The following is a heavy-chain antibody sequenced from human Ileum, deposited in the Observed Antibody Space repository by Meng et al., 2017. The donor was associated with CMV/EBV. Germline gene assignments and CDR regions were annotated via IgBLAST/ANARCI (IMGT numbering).Heavy chain of an antibody. CDR3: ARVVIVVVPAAIAEYYYYGMDV. Sequence: SETLSLTCTVSGGSISSSSYYWGWIRQPPGKGREWIGSIYYSGSTYYNPSLKSRAPISVDTSKNQFSLKLSSVTAANTAVYYCARVVIVVVPAAIAEYYYYGMDVWGQGTTVTVSS. CDR1: GGSISSSSYY. CDR2: IYYSGST. D-gene: IGHD2-2*03. J-gene: IGHJ6*02. V-gene: IGHV4-39*07.